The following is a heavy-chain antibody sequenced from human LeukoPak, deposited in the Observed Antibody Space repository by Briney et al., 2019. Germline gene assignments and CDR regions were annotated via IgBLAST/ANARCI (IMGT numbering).Heavy chain of an antibody. CDR3: AKVDYYYYYMDV. CDR2: ISGSGGST. V-gene: IGHV3-23*01. J-gene: IGHJ6*03. Sequence: GGSLRLSCAASGFTFSSYGMSWVRQAPGKGLEWVSAISGSGGSTYYADSVKGRFTISRDNSKNTRYLQMNSLRAEDTAVYYCAKVDYYYYYMDVWGKGTTVTISS. CDR1: GFTFSSYG.